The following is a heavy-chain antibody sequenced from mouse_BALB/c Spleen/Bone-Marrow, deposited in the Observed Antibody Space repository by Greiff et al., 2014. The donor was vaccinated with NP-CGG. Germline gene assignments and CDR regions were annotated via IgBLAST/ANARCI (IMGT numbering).Heavy chain of an antibody. D-gene: IGHD2-4*01. CDR2: ISSGGSYT. Sequence: EVKLVESGGGLVKPGGSLKLSCAASGFTFSSYAMSWVRQTPEKRLEWVATISSGGSYTYYPDSVKGRFTISRDNAKNTLYLQMSSLRSEDTAMYYCASSYYDYDGYAMDYWGQGTSVTVSS. J-gene: IGHJ4*01. V-gene: IGHV5-9-1*01. CDR1: GFTFSSYA. CDR3: ASSYYDYDGYAMDY.